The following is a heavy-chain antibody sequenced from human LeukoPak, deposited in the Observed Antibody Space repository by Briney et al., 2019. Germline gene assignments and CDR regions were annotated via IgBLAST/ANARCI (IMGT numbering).Heavy chain of an antibody. D-gene: IGHD3-10*01. J-gene: IGHJ4*02. CDR3: ARVEGSGSYYYSFNY. Sequence: GGSLRLSCAASGFTFSSYGMHWVRQAPGKGLEWVAFIRYDGSNKYYADSVKGRFTISRDNSKNTLYLQMNSLRAEDTAVYYCARVEGSGSYYYSFNYWGQGTLVTVSS. V-gene: IGHV3-30*02. CDR1: GFTFSSYG. CDR2: IRYDGSNK.